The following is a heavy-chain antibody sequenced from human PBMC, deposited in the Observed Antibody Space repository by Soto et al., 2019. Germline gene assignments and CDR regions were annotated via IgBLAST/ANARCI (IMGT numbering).Heavy chain of an antibody. CDR3: ARDFRYDSSGYYFDY. CDR1: GGSLSSSSYY. Sequence: SETLSLTCTVSGGSLSSSSYYWGWIRQPPGKGLEWIGYIYYSGSTYYNPSLKSRVTISVDTSKNQFSLKLSSVTAADTAVYYCARDFRYDSSGYYFDYWGQGTLVTVSS. J-gene: IGHJ4*02. CDR2: IYYSGST. V-gene: IGHV4-30-4*08. D-gene: IGHD3-22*01.